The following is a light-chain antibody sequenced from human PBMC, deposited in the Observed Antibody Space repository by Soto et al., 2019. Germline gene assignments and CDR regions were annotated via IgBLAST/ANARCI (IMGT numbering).Light chain of an antibody. CDR1: QDISNY. Sequence: DLQMTQSPSSLSASVGDRVSIACQASQDISNYLNWYQQKPGKAPKLLIYDASNLETGVPSRFSGSGSGTDFTFTISSLQPEDIATYYCRQYDNLPITFGLGTRLEIK. CDR3: RQYDNLPIT. V-gene: IGKV1-33*01. CDR2: DAS. J-gene: IGKJ5*01.